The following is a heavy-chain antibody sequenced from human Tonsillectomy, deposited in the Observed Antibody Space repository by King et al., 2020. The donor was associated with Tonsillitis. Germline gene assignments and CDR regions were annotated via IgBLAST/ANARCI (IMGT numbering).Heavy chain of an antibody. Sequence: DVQLVESGGGLVQPGGSLRLSCAASGFTFSNYSMNWVRQAPGKGLEWVSSISISSTIYYADSVTGRFTISRDNAKNSLYLEMNSLRDEDTAVYYCAREGYSSSWLFGYWGQGTLVTVSS. V-gene: IGHV3-48*02. CDR2: ISISSTI. D-gene: IGHD6-13*01. CDR1: GFTFSNYS. J-gene: IGHJ4*02. CDR3: AREGYSSSWLFGY.